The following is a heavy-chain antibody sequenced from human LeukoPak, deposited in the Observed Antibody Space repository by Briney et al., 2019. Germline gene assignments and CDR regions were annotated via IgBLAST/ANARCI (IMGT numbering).Heavy chain of an antibody. CDR1: GGSFSGYY. CDR3: ESDQTLIGVAKWFDP. J-gene: IGHJ5*02. CDR2: INHSGST. V-gene: IGHV4-34*01. Sequence: SSETLSLTCAVYGGSFSGYYWSWIRQPPAKGLEWIGEINHSGSTNYNPYLNRRVTISVDTYKNQFSLKLRPVTATDTAAAYYESDQTLIGVAKWFDPWGQGTLVTVSS. D-gene: IGHD6-19*01.